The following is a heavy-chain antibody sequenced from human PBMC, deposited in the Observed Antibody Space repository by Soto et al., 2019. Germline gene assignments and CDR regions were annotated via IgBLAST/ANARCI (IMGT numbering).Heavy chain of an antibody. CDR1: GFTFSSYG. Sequence: GGSLILSCASSGFTFSSYGMHWVRQAPGKGLEWVAVIWYDGSNKYYADSVKGRFTISRDNSKNTLYLQMNSLRAEDTAVYYCARQYSSGCLDYWGQGTLVTVSS. CDR2: IWYDGSNK. D-gene: IGHD6-19*01. CDR3: ARQYSSGCLDY. V-gene: IGHV3-33*01. J-gene: IGHJ4*02.